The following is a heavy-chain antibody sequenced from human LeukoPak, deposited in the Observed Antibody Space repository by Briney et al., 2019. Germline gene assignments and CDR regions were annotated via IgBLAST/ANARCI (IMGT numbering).Heavy chain of an antibody. Sequence: PSETLSLTCTVSGGSISSYYWSWIRQPPGKGLEWIGYIYYSGSTNYNPSLKSRVTISVDTSKNQFSLKLSSVTAADTAVYYCARAPIITMIEEYAFDIWGQGTMVTVSS. V-gene: IGHV4-59*08. D-gene: IGHD3-22*01. CDR3: ARAPIITMIEEYAFDI. CDR1: GGSISSYY. CDR2: IYYSGST. J-gene: IGHJ3*02.